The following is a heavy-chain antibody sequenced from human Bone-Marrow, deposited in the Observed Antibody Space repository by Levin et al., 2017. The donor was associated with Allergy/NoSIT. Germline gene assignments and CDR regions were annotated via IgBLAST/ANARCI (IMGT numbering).Heavy chain of an antibody. D-gene: IGHD6-13*01. Sequence: GGSLRLSCAASGFTFDDYAMHWVRQAPGKGLEWVSGISWNSGSIGYADSVKGRFTISRDNAKNSLYLQMNSLRAEDTALYYCAKDMWTGIAAAGTDDYYYYGMDGWGQGTTVTVSS. V-gene: IGHV3-9*01. CDR2: ISWNSGSI. J-gene: IGHJ6*02. CDR3: AKDMWTGIAAAGTDDYYYYGMDG. CDR1: GFTFDDYA.